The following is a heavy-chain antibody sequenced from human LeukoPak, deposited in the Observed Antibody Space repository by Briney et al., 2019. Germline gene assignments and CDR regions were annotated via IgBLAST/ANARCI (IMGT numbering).Heavy chain of an antibody. CDR3: ARARGVSTGYRPIDY. Sequence: GGSLRLSCAASGFTFSTSGMHWVRQAPGKGLEWVAVIWYDGSNKHYAEPVKGRFSISRDNSKSTLYLQMNSLRAEDTAVYYCARARGVSTGYRPIDYWGQGTLVTVSS. CDR2: IWYDGSNK. J-gene: IGHJ4*02. D-gene: IGHD3-22*01. V-gene: IGHV3-33*01. CDR1: GFTFSTSG.